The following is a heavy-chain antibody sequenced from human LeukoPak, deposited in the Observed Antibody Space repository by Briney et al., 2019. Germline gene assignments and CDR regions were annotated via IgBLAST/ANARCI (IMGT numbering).Heavy chain of an antibody. CDR3: ARHGKGVVAYLDY. Sequence: PGESLKISCKGSGYSFTSYWIGWVRQMPGKGLEWMGIIYPGDSDTRYSPSFQGQVTISAAKYISTAYLQWSSLKASDTAMYYCARHGKGVVAYLDYWGQGTLVTVSS. V-gene: IGHV5-51*01. CDR2: IYPGDSDT. CDR1: GYSFTSYW. D-gene: IGHD2-15*01. J-gene: IGHJ4*02.